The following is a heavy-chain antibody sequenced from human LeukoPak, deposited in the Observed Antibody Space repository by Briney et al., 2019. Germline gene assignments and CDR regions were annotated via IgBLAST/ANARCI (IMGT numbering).Heavy chain of an antibody. D-gene: IGHD1-26*01. J-gene: IGHJ4*02. CDR3: ARHGQDTGNFYAHFDY. Sequence: SETLSLTCTVSGVSIRTNYWSWIRQTPGKGLEWIAYINYSGNTNNNPSLKSRVTISVDTSKSQFSLKLSSVTAADTAVYYCARHGQDTGNFYAHFDYWGQGILVTVSS. CDR2: INYSGNT. V-gene: IGHV4-59*08. CDR1: GVSIRTNY.